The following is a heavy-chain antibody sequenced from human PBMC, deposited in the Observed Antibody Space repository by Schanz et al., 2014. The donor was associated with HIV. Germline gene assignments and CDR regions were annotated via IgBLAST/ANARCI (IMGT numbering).Heavy chain of an antibody. CDR3: ARWRSDSNFSPPLFDF. Sequence: EVQLVESGGGLVQPGGSLRLSCGASGFILTNYWMAWVRQAPGKGLEWVANIKQDATEKNYVDSVKGRFTISRDNAKNSLYLQRNSLRVEDTAVYYCARWRSDSNFSPPLFDFWGQGTLVTVSS. V-gene: IGHV3-7*01. CDR2: IKQDATEK. J-gene: IGHJ4*02. D-gene: IGHD2-21*01. CDR1: GFILTNYW.